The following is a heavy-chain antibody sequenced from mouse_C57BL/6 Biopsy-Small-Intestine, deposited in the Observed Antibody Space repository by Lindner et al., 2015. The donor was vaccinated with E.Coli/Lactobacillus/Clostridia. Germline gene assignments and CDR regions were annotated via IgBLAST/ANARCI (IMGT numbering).Heavy chain of an antibody. Sequence: VKVSCKASGYSFTYYAINWVRQAPGQGLEWMGWINTNTLNPTYAQGFTGRFVFSLDTSVSEAYLQISSLEAEDTAVYYCTRARFSGGDALDIWGQGTMVTVSS. CDR1: GYSFTYYA. J-gene: IGHJ3*01. V-gene: IGHV9-3*02. D-gene: IGHD2-13*01. CDR2: INTNTLNP. CDR3: TRARFSGGDALDI.